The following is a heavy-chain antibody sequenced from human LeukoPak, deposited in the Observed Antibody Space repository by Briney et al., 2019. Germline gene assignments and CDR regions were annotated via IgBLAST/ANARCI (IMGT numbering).Heavy chain of an antibody. D-gene: IGHD3-9*01. Sequence: ASVKVSCKASGYTFTSYYMHWVRQAPGQGLEWMGIINPSGGGTNYAQKFQGRVTMTRDTSTSTVYMELSSLRSEDTAVYYCARADYDILTGYYSFDYWGQGTLVTVSS. CDR3: ARADYDILTGYYSFDY. CDR2: INPSGGGT. J-gene: IGHJ4*02. CDR1: GYTFTSYY. V-gene: IGHV1-46*01.